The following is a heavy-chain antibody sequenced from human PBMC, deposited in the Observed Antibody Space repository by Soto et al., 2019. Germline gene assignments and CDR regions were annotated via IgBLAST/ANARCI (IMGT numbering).Heavy chain of an antibody. CDR1: GFTFSTYA. J-gene: IGHJ4*02. Sequence: EVQLLESGGGLVQPGGSLRLSCAASGFTFSTYAMTWVRQAPGWGLERVSSISGRAGTTYYAASVKGRFTISRDNSKNTLFLQMNSLRADDTAVYYCAKAGQWLPYYFDYWGQGILVTVSS. CDR2: ISGRAGTT. V-gene: IGHV3-23*01. D-gene: IGHD6-19*01. CDR3: AKAGQWLPYYFDY.